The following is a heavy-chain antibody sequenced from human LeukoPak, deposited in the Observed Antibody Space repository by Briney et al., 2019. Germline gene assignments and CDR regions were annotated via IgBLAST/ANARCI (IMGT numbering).Heavy chain of an antibody. CDR3: AAGWYTFAP. CDR2: VSGDSNTI. V-gene: IGHV3-48*03. J-gene: IGHJ5*02. D-gene: IGHD6-19*01. CDR1: GFTFSSYE. Sequence: GGSLRLSCAASGFTFSSYEMNWVRQAPGKGLEWVSYVSGDSNTIDYADSVKGRFTISRDNAKNSMYLQLSSLRVEDTAVYYCAAGWYTFAPWGQGTPVTVSS.